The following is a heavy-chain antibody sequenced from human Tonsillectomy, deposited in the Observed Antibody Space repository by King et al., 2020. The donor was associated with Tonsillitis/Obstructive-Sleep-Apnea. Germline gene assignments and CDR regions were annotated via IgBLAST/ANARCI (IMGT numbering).Heavy chain of an antibody. CDR2: IYYTGRT. CDR3: AAVGPAAMSFDY. Sequence: LQLQESGPGLVKPSETLSLTCTVSGGSISSSSYYWGWIRQPPGKGLEWIGSIYYTGRTYYNPSLKSRVTISVDTFKNQFSLKLGSVTAADTALYYCAAVGPAAMSFDYWGQGTLVTVSS. CDR1: GGSISSSSYY. J-gene: IGHJ4*02. V-gene: IGHV4-39*01. D-gene: IGHD2-2*01.